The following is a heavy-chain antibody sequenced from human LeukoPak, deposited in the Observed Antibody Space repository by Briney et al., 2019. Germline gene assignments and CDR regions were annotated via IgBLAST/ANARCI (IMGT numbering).Heavy chain of an antibody. Sequence: GASVKVSCKASGYTLTGYHIHWVRQAPGQGLEWMGRIYPYSGDTNFAQKFQGRVTMTTDTSITTAYMDLSSLTPDDAAVYFCARDQGSLTRSWYTGYWGQGTQVTVSS. CDR1: GYTLTGYH. CDR2: IYPYSGDT. D-gene: IGHD6-13*01. J-gene: IGHJ4*02. V-gene: IGHV1-2*06. CDR3: ARDQGSLTRSWYTGY.